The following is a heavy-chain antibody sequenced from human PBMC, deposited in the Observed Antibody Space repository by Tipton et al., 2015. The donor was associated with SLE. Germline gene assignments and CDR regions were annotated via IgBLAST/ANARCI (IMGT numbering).Heavy chain of an antibody. J-gene: IGHJ5*02. CDR2: IYYSGST. Sequence: TLSLTCTVSGGSISSYYWSWIRQPPGKGLEWIGYIYYSGSTNYNPSLKSRVTISLDTSKNQFSLKLSSVTAADTAVYYCAREASYCGGDCYPSWFDPWGQGTLVTVSS. CDR1: GGSISSYY. V-gene: IGHV4-59*12. D-gene: IGHD2-21*01. CDR3: AREASYCGGDCYPSWFDP.